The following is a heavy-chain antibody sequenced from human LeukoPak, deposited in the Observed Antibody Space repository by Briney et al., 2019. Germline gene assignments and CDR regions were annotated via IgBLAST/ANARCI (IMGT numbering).Heavy chain of an antibody. CDR1: GGSTSSGDYY. J-gene: IGHJ2*01. CDR2: IYYRGDT. Sequence: PSETLSLTCTVSGGSTSSGDYYWNWIRQHPGKGLEWIGYIYYRGDTYYHPSLKSRVTISVDTSKNQFSLTLTAVTAADTAIYYCARDKTPDLTPTWYFDLWGRGALVTVSS. CDR3: ARDKTPDLTPTWYFDL. V-gene: IGHV4-31*03. D-gene: IGHD4-23*01.